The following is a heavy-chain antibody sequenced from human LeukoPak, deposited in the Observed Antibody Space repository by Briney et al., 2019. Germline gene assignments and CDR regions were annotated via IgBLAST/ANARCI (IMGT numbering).Heavy chain of an antibody. J-gene: IGHJ6*02. Sequence: GGSLRLSCAASGFTVSSNYMSWVRQAPGKGLEWVSVIYSGGSTYYADSVKGRFTVSRDNSKNTLYLQKNSLRAEDTAVYYCARLAAILHYGMDVWGQGTTVTVSS. V-gene: IGHV3-66*01. CDR3: ARLAAILHYGMDV. CDR2: IYSGGST. D-gene: IGHD2-2*02. CDR1: GFTVSSNY.